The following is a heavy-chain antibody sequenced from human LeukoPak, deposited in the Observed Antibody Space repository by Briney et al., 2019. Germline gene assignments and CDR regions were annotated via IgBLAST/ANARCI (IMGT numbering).Heavy chain of an antibody. Sequence: SVTVSCTASGGTFSSYAISWVRQAPGQGLEWMGGIIPIFGTANYAQKFQGRVTITTDESTSTAYMELSSLRSEDTAVYYCARGWLPGAFDIWGQGTMVTVSS. CDR1: GGTFSSYA. D-gene: IGHD3-22*01. CDR2: IIPIFGTA. V-gene: IGHV1-69*05. J-gene: IGHJ3*02. CDR3: ARGWLPGAFDI.